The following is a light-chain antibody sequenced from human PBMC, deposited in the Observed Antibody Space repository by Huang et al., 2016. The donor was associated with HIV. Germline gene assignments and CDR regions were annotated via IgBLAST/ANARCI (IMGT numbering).Light chain of an antibody. J-gene: IGKJ3*01. CDR3: QQLSAYPLS. CDR2: DAS. CDR1: HASNTY. Sequence: QLTQSPSSLSASIGDRVTIACRANHASNTYLAWYQQKPGRAPKLLIYDASTLQTGVPSRFRGFGSGTAFSLTITSLQPDDFAVYYCQQLSAYPLSFGPGTTVD. V-gene: IGKV1-9*01.